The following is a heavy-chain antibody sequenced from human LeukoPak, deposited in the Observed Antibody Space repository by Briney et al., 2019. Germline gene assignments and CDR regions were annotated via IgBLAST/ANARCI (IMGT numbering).Heavy chain of an antibody. J-gene: IGHJ4*02. CDR1: GGSISSYY. CDR2: IYYSGST. D-gene: IGHD3-22*01. V-gene: IGHV4-59*01. CDR3: ARAKEYYDSSGYPFGFDY. Sequence: PSETLSLTCTVSGGSISSYYWSWIRQPPGKGLEWIGYIYYSGSTNYNPSLKSRVTISVDTSKNQFSLKLSSVAAADTAVYYCARAKEYYDSSGYPFGFDYWGQGTLVTVSS.